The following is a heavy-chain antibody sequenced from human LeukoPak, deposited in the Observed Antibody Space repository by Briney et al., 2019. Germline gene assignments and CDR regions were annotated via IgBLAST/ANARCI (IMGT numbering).Heavy chain of an antibody. J-gene: IGHJ4*02. V-gene: IGHV4-34*01. CDR1: GGSFSGYY. CDR3: ARVPHYYFGYGYFDT. Sequence: SETLSLTRVVNGGSFSGYYWSWIRQPPGKGLEWIGEIDQSGTTNYNPSLKSRVAISIDTSKKQFSLTLTSMTAADTAVYYCARVPHYYFGYGYFDTWGQGTRVTVSS. D-gene: IGHD3/OR15-3a*01. CDR2: IDQSGTT.